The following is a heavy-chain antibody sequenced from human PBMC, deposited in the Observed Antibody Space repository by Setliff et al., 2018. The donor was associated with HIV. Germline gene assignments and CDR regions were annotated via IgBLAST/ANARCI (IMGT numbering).Heavy chain of an antibody. CDR2: IDPEDEKT. J-gene: IGHJ4*01. CDR3: AALAAAHPFDY. CDR1: GFTFTDHF. V-gene: IGHV1-69-2*01. Sequence: ASVKVSCKVSGFTFTDHFIHWVRQAPGKGLEWMGLIDPEDEKTIYAEKFQGRVTITADTSTNLVYMDLNGLRSEETAIYYCAALAAAHPFDYWGQGTLVTVSS. D-gene: IGHD6-13*01.